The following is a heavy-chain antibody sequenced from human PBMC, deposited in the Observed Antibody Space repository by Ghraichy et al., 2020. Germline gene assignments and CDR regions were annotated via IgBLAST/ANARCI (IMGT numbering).Heavy chain of an antibody. V-gene: IGHV4-34*01. CDR1: GGSFSGYY. CDR2: INHSGST. J-gene: IGHJ3*02. Sequence: SETLSLTCAVYGGSFSGYYWSWIRQPPGKGLEWIGEINHSGSTNYNPSLKSRVTISVDTSKNQFSLKLSSVTAADTAVYYCARGPLTDIWGQGTMVTVSS. CDR3: ARGPLTDI. D-gene: IGHD3-16*01.